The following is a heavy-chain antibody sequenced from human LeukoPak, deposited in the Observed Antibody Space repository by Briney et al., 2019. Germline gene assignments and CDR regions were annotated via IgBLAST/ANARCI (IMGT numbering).Heavy chain of an antibody. D-gene: IGHD6-19*01. J-gene: IGHJ6*02. CDR1: EDSVSSNSAA. CDR3: ARTPLGIAVAGYYYYYGMDV. CDR2: TYYRSKWYN. V-gene: IGHV6-1*01. Sequence: SQTLSLTCAISEDSVSSNSAAWNWIRQSPSRGLEWLGRTYYRSKWYNDYAVSVKSRITINPDTSKNQFSLQLNSVTPEDTAVYYCARTPLGIAVAGYYYYYGMDVWGQGTTVTVSS.